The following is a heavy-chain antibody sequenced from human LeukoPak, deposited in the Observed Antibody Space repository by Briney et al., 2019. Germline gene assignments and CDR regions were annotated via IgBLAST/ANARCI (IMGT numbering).Heavy chain of an antibody. CDR3: ARGLGVVTAQSEQPKPRYFDL. J-gene: IGHJ2*01. CDR2: IIPILGIA. Sequence: GSSVKVSCKASGGTFSSYAISWVRQAPGQGLEWMGRIIPILGIANYAQKFQGRVTMTTDTSTSTAYMELRSLRSDDTAVYYCARGLGVVTAQSEQPKPRYFDLWGRGTQVTVSS. D-gene: IGHD2-21*02. CDR1: GGTFSSYA. V-gene: IGHV1-69*04.